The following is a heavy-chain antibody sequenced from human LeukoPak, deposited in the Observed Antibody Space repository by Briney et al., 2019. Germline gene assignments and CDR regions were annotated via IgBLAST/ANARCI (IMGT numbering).Heavy chain of an antibody. CDR3: ARKGMADY. D-gene: IGHD5-24*01. V-gene: IGHV3-7*04. Sequence: GGSLRLSCAASGFTFSSYWMSWVRQAPGKGLEWVANIRQDGSDKYYVDPVKGRFTISRDNAKNSLYLQMNTLRAEDTAVYYCARKGMADYWGQGTLVTVSS. CDR2: IRQDGSDK. CDR1: GFTFSSYW. J-gene: IGHJ4*02.